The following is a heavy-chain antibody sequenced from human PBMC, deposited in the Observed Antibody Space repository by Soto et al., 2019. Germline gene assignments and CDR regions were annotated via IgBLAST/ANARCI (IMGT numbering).Heavy chain of an antibody. J-gene: IGHJ4*02. CDR2: IYYSGST. D-gene: IGHD2-2*01. Sequence: NPSETLSLTCTVSGGSISSYYWSWIRQPPGKGLEWIGYIYYSGSTNYNPSLKSRVTISVDTSKNQFSLKLSSVTAADTAVYYCARDTSMGSGHDYWGQGTLVTVSS. CDR3: ARDTSMGSGHDY. V-gene: IGHV4-59*01. CDR1: GGSISSYY.